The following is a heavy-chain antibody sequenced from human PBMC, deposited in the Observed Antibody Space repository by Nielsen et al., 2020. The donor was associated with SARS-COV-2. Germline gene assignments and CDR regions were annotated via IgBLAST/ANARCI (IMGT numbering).Heavy chain of an antibody. J-gene: IGHJ3*02. CDR1: GFTFGDYA. D-gene: IGHD4-11*01. CDR2: IYSGGST. Sequence: GESLKISCTASGFTFGDYAMSWVRQAPGKGLEWVSVIYSGGSTYYADSVKGRFTISRDNSKNTLYLQMNSLRAEDTAVYYCARGWATVDAFDIWGQGTMVTVSS. CDR3: ARGWATVDAFDI. V-gene: IGHV3-53*01.